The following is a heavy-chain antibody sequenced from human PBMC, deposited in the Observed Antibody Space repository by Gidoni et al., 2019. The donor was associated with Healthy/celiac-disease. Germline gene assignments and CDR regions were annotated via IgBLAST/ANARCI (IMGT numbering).Heavy chain of an antibody. V-gene: IGHV3-49*04. CDR1: GFTFGDYA. CDR3: TRDCHAHGSSCSDY. CDR2: IRSKAYGGTT. D-gene: IGHD6-13*01. J-gene: IGHJ4*02. Sequence: EVQLVESGGGLVKPGRSLRLSCTASGFTFGDYAMSWVRQAPGKGLEWVGFIRSKAYGGTTEYAASVKGRFTISRDDSKSIAYLQMNSLKTEDTAVYYCTRDCHAHGSSCSDYWGQGTLVTVSS.